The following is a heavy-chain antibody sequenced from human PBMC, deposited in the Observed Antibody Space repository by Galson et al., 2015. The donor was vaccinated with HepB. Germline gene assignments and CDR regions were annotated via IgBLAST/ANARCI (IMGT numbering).Heavy chain of an antibody. V-gene: IGHV3-21*01. J-gene: IGHJ3*02. CDR1: GFTFSSYS. Sequence: LRLSCAASGFTFSSYSMNWVRQAPGKGLEGVSSISSSSSYIYYADSVKGRFTISRDNAKKSLYLQMNSLRADDTAMYYCARDRLGITLSKVAVGRESGFDIWGQGTMVTVSS. D-gene: IGHD2/OR15-2a*01. CDR2: ISSSSSYI. CDR3: ARDRLGITLSKVAVGRESGFDI.